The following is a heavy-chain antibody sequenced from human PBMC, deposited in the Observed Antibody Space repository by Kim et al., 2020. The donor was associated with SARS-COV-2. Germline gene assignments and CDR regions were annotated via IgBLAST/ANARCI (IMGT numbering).Heavy chain of an antibody. D-gene: IGHD6-13*01. CDR3: ARDRGIAAAGENWFDP. Sequence: ASVKVSCKASGYTFTSYYMHWVRQAPGQGLEWMGIINPSGGSTSYAQKFQGRVTMTRDTSTSTVYMELSSLRSEVTAVYYCARDRGIAAAGENWFDPWGQGTLVTVSS. CDR2: INPSGGST. V-gene: IGHV1-46*01. CDR1: GYTFTSYY. J-gene: IGHJ5*02.